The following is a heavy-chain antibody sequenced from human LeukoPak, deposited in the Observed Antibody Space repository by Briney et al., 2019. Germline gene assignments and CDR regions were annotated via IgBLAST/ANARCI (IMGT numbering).Heavy chain of an antibody. D-gene: IGHD6-19*01. J-gene: IGHJ6*02. CDR3: ARGHSGGWAIYYYYGMDV. Sequence: PSETLSLTCAVYGGSFSGYYWSWIRQPPGKGLEWIGEINHSGSTNYIPSLKSRVTISVDTSKNQFSLKLSSVTAADTAVYYCARGHSGGWAIYYYYGMDVWGQGTTVTVSS. CDR2: INHSGST. CDR1: GGSFSGYY. V-gene: IGHV4-34*01.